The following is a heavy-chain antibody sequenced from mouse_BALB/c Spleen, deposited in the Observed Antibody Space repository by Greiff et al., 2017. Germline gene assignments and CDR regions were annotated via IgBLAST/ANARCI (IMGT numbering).Heavy chain of an antibody. CDR2: VNPYNGGT. CDR1: GYRFTDYY. Sequence: VQLQQSGPELVKPGASVKMSCKASGYRFTDYYMDWVKQSHGESFEWIGRVNPYNGGTSYNQKFKGKATLTVDKSSSTAYMELNSLTSEDSAVYYCARGLYYGNYIFDYWGQGTTLTVSS. J-gene: IGHJ2*01. V-gene: IGHV1-19*01. CDR3: ARGLYYGNYIFDY. D-gene: IGHD2-1*01.